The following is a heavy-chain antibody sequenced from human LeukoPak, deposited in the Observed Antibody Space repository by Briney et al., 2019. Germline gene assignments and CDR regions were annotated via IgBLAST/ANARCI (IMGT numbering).Heavy chain of an antibody. CDR1: GYTFTNYG. J-gene: IGHJ4*02. D-gene: IGHD6-19*01. CDR2: ISTYNENT. Sequence: ASVKVSCKASGYTFTNYGITWVRQAPGQGLEWMGWISTYNENTNYAQKLQGRITMTTDTSTSTACMELRSLRSDDTAVYYCARGVGTVADTFVDYWGQGTLVTVSS. V-gene: IGHV1-18*01. CDR3: ARGVGTVADTFVDY.